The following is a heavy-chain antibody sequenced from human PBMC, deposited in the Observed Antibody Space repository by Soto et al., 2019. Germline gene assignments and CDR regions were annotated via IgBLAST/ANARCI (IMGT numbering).Heavy chain of an antibody. J-gene: IGHJ4*02. Sequence: GGSLRLSCAASGFTLSTYWMHWVRQAPGKGLVWVSRINSDGSSTNYADSVKGRFTISRDNAKNTVYLQMHSLGADDTALYFCARGGVPAALDYWGRGTLVTVSS. CDR1: GFTLSTYW. D-gene: IGHD2-2*01. CDR2: INSDGSST. V-gene: IGHV3-74*01. CDR3: ARGGVPAALDY.